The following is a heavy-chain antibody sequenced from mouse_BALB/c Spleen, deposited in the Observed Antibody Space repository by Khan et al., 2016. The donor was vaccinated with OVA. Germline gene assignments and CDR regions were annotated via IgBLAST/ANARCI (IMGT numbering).Heavy chain of an antibody. CDR1: GFSLTSYG. Sequence: QVQLKQSGPGLVAPSQSLSITCTVSGFSLTSYGVHWVRQPPGKGLEWLGVIWAGGSTNYNSALLSRLSISKDNTKSHVFLKMNSLQTDDTAMYYCARDTTVESYWYFDVWGAGTTVTVSS. CDR3: ARDTTVESYWYFDV. CDR2: IWAGGST. V-gene: IGHV2-9*02. J-gene: IGHJ1*01. D-gene: IGHD1-1*01.